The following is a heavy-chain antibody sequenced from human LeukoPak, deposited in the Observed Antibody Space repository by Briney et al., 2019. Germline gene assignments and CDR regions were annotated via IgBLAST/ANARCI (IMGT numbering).Heavy chain of an antibody. J-gene: IGHJ5*02. V-gene: IGHV4-59*01. CDR1: GGSISSYY. Sequence: PSETLSLTCTVSGGSISSYYRSWIRQPPGKGLEWIGYIYYSGSTNYNPSLKSRVTISVDTSKNQFSLKLSSVTAADTAVYYCATTVDSSSFVWFDPWGQGTLVTVSS. CDR2: IYYSGST. D-gene: IGHD6-13*01. CDR3: ATTVDSSSFVWFDP.